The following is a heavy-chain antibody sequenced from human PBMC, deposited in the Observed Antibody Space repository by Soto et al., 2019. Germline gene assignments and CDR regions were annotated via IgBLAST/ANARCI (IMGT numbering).Heavy chain of an antibody. CDR2: INHSGST. V-gene: IGHV4-34*01. CDR1: GGAFSGYC. CDR3: ARETISVVVTATTVTYYYYGMDV. D-gene: IGHD2-21*02. Sequence: SGTLPLTCVVYGGAFSGYCWGWIRQPPGKGLEWIGEINHSGSTNYNPSLKSRVTISVDTSKNQFSLKLSSVTAADTAVYYCARETISVVVTATTVTYYYYGMDVWGQGTTVTVSS. J-gene: IGHJ6*02.